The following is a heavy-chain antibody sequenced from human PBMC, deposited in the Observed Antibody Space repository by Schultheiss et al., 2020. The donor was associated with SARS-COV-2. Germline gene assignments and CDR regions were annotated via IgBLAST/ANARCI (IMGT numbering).Heavy chain of an antibody. CDR1: GFTFSSYA. J-gene: IGHJ4*02. V-gene: IGHV3-23*01. Sequence: GGSLRLSCAASGFTFSSYAMSWVRQAPGKGLEWVSAISGSGGSTYYADSVKGRFTISRDNSKNTLYLQMNSLRAEDTAVYYCAKWKGLEWSKARGAGYWGQGTLVTVSS. CDR2: ISGSGGST. CDR3: AKWKGLEWSKARGAGY. D-gene: IGHD3-3*01.